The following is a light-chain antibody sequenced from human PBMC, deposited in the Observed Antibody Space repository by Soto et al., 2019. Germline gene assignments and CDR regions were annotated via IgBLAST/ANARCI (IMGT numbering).Light chain of an antibody. Sequence: DLVMTQAPDSLSVSLGERATINCKSSQSVLYSLNNKNYLAWYQHKPGQPPKMPIYWASIRESGVPDRFSGSGSGTDFTLTISSLQSEDVAVYYCQQYNSYSWTFGQGSEVDIK. J-gene: IGKJ1*01. CDR3: QQYNSYSWT. CDR1: QSVLYSLNNKNY. CDR2: WAS. V-gene: IGKV4-1*01.